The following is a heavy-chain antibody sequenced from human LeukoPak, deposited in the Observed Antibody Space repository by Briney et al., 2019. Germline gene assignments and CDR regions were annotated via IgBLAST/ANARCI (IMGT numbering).Heavy chain of an antibody. CDR1: GFTVSSNY. CDR3: AKGRYRSGWYASDY. Sequence: PGGSLRLSCAGSGFTVSSNYMSWVRQAPGKGLEWVSAISGSGGSTYYADSVKGRFTISRDNSKNTLYLQMNSLRAEDTAVYYCAKGRYRSGWYASDYWGQGTLVTVSS. J-gene: IGHJ4*02. V-gene: IGHV3-23*01. D-gene: IGHD6-19*01. CDR2: ISGSGGST.